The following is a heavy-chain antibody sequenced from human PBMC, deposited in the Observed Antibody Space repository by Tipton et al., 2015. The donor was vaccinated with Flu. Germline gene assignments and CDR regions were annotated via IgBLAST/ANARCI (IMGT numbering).Heavy chain of an antibody. CDR1: GDSIRSDYF. V-gene: IGHV4-38-2*01. D-gene: IGHD3-10*01. J-gene: IGHJ6*02. CDR2: IHRSGDT. Sequence: TLSLTCAVSGDSIRSDYFWGWIRQPPGKGLEWIATIHRSGDTKYNPSLKSRVTISIDTSKNQFSLKLSSVTAADTAVYYCAKRIAGNGMDVWGQGTTVTVSS. CDR3: AKRIAGNGMDV.